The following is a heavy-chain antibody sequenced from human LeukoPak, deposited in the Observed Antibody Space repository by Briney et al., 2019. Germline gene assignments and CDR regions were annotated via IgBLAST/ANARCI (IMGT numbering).Heavy chain of an antibody. CDR1: GGSISSGGYF. J-gene: IGHJ4*02. CDR2: IYYSGST. D-gene: IGHD2-15*01. CDR3: ARARGYCSVSSCYYFDY. Sequence: PSQTLSLTCTVSGGSISSGGYFWRWIRQHPGKGLEWIGYIYYSGSTSYNPSLKSRVTISIDTSKNHFSLRLSFVTAADTAVYYCARARGYCSVSSCYYFDYWGQGTLVTVSS. V-gene: IGHV4-31*03.